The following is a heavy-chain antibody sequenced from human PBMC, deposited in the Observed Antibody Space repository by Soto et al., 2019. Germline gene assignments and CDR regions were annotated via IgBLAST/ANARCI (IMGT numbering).Heavy chain of an antibody. J-gene: IGHJ6*02. V-gene: IGHV1-69*12. CDR1: GGTFRTYA. Sequence: QVQLLQSGAEVKKPGSSVRVSCEASGGTFRTYAISWVRQAPGQGLEWMGEISPIFGTVNYAKKFQGRVTITADEPTTTAYMDLRSLRSEDTTVYYCAKGAVAGTPTSYYYYGMDAWGQGTTVTVSS. CDR2: ISPIFGTV. D-gene: IGHD6-19*01. CDR3: AKGAVAGTPTSYYYYGMDA.